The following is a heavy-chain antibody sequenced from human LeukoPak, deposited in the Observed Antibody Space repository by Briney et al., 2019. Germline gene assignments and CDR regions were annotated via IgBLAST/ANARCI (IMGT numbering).Heavy chain of an antibody. CDR1: GFIFSSYG. V-gene: IGHV3-30*02. CDR3: ARGIAVARAYYYMDV. CDR2: IRYDGSKK. Sequence: GGSLRLSCAASGFIFSSYGMHWVRQAPGKGLEWVAFIRYDGSKKYYADSVKGRFTISRDNSKNTLYLQMNSLRAEDTAVYYCARGIAVARAYYYMDVWGKGTTVTVSS. J-gene: IGHJ6*03. D-gene: IGHD6-19*01.